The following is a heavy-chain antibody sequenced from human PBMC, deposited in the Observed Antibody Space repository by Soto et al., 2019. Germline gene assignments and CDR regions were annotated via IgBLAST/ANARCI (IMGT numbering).Heavy chain of an antibody. CDR3: ARHVAGYSSGLDY. J-gene: IGHJ4*02. CDR2: IYYSGNT. CDR1: GGSISSSSYY. D-gene: IGHD6-19*01. V-gene: IGHV4-39*01. Sequence: QLQLQESGPGLVKPSETLSLTCTVSGGSISSSSYYWGWIRQPPGKGLEWIGSIYYSGNTYYNPSLKSRVTIPVDTSKTQSSLKLSSVTAADPAVYYCARHVAGYSSGLDYWGQGTLVTVSS.